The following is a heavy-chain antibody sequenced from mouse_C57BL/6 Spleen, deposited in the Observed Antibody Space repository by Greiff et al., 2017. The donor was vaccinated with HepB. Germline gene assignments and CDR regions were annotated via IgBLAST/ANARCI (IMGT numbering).Heavy chain of an antibody. CDR1: GYTFTSYW. V-gene: IGHV1-69*01. CDR3: ARLASNYFDY. Sequence: QVQLQQPGAELVMPGASVKLSCKASGYTFTSYWMHWVKQRPGQGLEWIGEIDPSDSYTNYNQKFKGKSTLTVDKSSSPADMQLSSLTSEDSAVYYCARLASNYFDYWGQGTTLTVSS. J-gene: IGHJ2*01. D-gene: IGHD2-10*02. CDR2: IDPSDSYT.